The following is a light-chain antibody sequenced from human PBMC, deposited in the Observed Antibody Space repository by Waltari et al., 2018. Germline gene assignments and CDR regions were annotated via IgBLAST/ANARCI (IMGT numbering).Light chain of an antibody. J-gene: IGLJ2*01. Sequence: QSALTQPASVSGSPGQSITISCTGTRSDIGDYNYVSWYQQHPGNAPKLIIFDVTNRTSGVSGRFSGSKSGNTASLTISALQAEDEGDYYCSSYRSTISVVFGGGTKVTVL. CDR2: DVT. CDR1: RSDIGDYNY. CDR3: SSYRSTISVV. V-gene: IGLV2-14*03.